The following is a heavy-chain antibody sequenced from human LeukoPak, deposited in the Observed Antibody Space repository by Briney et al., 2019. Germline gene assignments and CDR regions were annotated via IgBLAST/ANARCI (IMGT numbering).Heavy chain of an antibody. Sequence: GASVKVSCKASGYTFTSYDINWVQQATGQGLEWMGWINPNSGGTNYAQKFQGRVTMTRDTSISTAYMELSRLRSDDTAVYYCASQIHSAAGYFGAFDPWGQGTLVTVSS. D-gene: IGHD6-13*01. V-gene: IGHV1-2*02. J-gene: IGHJ5*02. CDR1: GYTFTSYD. CDR2: INPNSGGT. CDR3: ASQIHSAAGYFGAFDP.